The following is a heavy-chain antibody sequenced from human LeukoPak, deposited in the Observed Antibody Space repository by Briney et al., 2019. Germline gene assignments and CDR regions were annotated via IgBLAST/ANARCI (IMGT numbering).Heavy chain of an antibody. V-gene: IGHV3-21*01. Sequence: PGGSLRLSCAASGFTFSSYPINWVRQAPGKGLEWVSSIGTSSSSIYYADSVKGRFTISRDNAKSSLYLQMNSLRAEDTAVYYCAREGFPPGVLHWGQGTLVTVSS. D-gene: IGHD2-2*01. J-gene: IGHJ1*01. CDR3: AREGFPPGVLH. CDR2: IGTSSSSI. CDR1: GFTFSSYP.